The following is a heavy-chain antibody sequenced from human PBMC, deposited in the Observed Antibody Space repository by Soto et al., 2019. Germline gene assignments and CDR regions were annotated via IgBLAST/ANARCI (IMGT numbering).Heavy chain of an antibody. Sequence: SETLSLTCGVSGYSISSGYSWGWVRQPPGKGLEWIGSTYHSGDTYYNPSLKSRVTISGHTSKNQFSLHLSSVAAADTAVYYCARDRSQDYDSSGLFDSWGQGTLVTVSS. J-gene: IGHJ4*02. CDR2: TYHSGDT. D-gene: IGHD3-22*01. V-gene: IGHV4-38-2*02. CDR3: ARDRSQDYDSSGLFDS. CDR1: GYSISSGYS.